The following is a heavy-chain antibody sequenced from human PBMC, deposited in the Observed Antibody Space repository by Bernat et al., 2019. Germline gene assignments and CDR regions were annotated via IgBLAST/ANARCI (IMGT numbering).Heavy chain of an antibody. V-gene: IGHV3-15*01. CDR1: GFTFSNAW. Sequence: EVQLVESGGGLVKPGGSLRLSCAASGFTFSNAWMSWVRQAPGKGLEWVGRIKSKTDGGTIDYAAPVKGRFTISRDDSKNTLYLQMNSLKTEDTAVYYCTTRVPFFKDSGYDFTRGDWWFDPWGQGTLVTVSS. D-gene: IGHD5-12*01. CDR3: TTRVPFFKDSGYDFTRGDWWFDP. J-gene: IGHJ5*02. CDR2: IKSKTDGGTI.